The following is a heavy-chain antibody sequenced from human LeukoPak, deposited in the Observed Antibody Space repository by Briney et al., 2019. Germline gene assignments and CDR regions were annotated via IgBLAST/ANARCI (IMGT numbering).Heavy chain of an antibody. D-gene: IGHD3-3*01. CDR1: GGSFSGYY. V-gene: IGHV4-34*01. Sequence: PSETLSLTCAVYGGSFSGYYWSWIRQPPGKGLEWIGEINHSGSTNYNPSLKSRVTISVDTSKNQFSLKLSSVTAADTAVYYCARPYYDFWSGYPTSYGMDVWGQGTTVTVSS. CDR2: INHSGST. CDR3: ARPYYDFWSGYPTSYGMDV. J-gene: IGHJ6*02.